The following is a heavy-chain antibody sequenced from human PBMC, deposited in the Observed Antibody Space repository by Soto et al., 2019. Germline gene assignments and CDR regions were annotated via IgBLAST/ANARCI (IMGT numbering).Heavy chain of an antibody. J-gene: IGHJ3*02. CDR3: ARVGFMDHDAFDI. CDR1: GFTFSSYG. V-gene: IGHV3-33*01. CDR2: IWYDGSNK. D-gene: IGHD2-2*03. Sequence: HPGGSLRLSCAASGFTFSSYGMHWVRQAPGKGLEWVAVIWYDGSNKYYADSVKGRFTISRDNSKNTLYLQMNSLRAEDTAVYYCARVGFMDHDAFDIWGQGTMVTVSS.